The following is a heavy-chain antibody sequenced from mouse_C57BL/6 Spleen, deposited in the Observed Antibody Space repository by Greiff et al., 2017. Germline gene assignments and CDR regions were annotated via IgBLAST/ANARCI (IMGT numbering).Heavy chain of an antibody. CDR3: ARGGRREYAMDY. CDR2: IHPNSGST. V-gene: IGHV1-64*01. Sequence: VQLQQPGAELVKPGASVKLSCKASGYTFTSYWMHWVKQRPGQGLEWIGMIHPNSGSTNYNEKFKSKATLTVDKSSSTAYMQLSSLTSEDSAVYYCARGGRREYAMDYWGQGTSVTVSS. J-gene: IGHJ4*01. CDR1: GYTFTSYW.